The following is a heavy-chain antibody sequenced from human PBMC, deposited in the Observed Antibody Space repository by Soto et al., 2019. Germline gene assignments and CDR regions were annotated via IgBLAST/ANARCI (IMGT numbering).Heavy chain of an antibody. CDR2: INAGNGNT. CDR3: ARKYLGLGV. Sequence: QVPLVQSGAEVKEPGASVKVSCKASGYTFTTYEIYWVRQAPGQGLEWMGRINAGNGNTKYSQKFQDRLTMTRDTPATTVYMELSGLTFEDTAVYYCARKYLGLGVWGKGTTVTVSS. D-gene: IGHD2-2*01. J-gene: IGHJ6*04. CDR1: GYTFTTYE. V-gene: IGHV1-3*01.